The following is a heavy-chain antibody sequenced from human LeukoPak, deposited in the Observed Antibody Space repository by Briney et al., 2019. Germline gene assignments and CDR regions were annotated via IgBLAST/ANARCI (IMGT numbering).Heavy chain of an antibody. CDR1: GFTFSPYP. Sequence: GGSLRLSCATSGFTFSPYPMHWVRQAPGKGLEWVAVIAYDGGNIFYAPSVRGRFTISRDNSRGTLSLQMTSLRAEDAAVYYCARLRYYGMDVWGQGTTVTVSS. J-gene: IGHJ6*02. CDR2: IAYDGGNI. CDR3: ARLRYYGMDV. V-gene: IGHV3-30*03.